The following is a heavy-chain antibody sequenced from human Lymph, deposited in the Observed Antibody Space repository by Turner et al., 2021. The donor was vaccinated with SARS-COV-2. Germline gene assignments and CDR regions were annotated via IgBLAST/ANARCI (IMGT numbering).Heavy chain of an antibody. D-gene: IGHD3-10*01. J-gene: IGHJ4*02. V-gene: IGHV3-30-3*01. Sequence: QVQLVGSGGGVVQPGRSLRLSCAASGFTFNNYPMHWVRQAPGKGREWVAVISYDGSNKYYADSVKGRFTISRDNSKNTLYLQMNSLRAEDTAVYYCARDSSGSGTLDYWGQGTLVTVSS. CDR3: ARDSSGSGTLDY. CDR2: ISYDGSNK. CDR1: GFTFNNYP.